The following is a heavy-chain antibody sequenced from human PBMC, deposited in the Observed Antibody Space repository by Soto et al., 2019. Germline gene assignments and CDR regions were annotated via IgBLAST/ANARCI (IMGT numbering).Heavy chain of an antibody. V-gene: IGHV4-39*01. Sequence: SETLSLTCTVSGDSISSSSYYWGWIRQPPGKGLEWIGSIYYSGSTYYNPSLKSRVTISVDTSKNQFSLKVTSATVADTAVYYCARLGGYCSSTGCYGYYALDVWGQGTTVTVSS. D-gene: IGHD2-2*01. CDR2: IYYSGST. J-gene: IGHJ6*02. CDR1: GDSISSSSYY. CDR3: ARLGGYCSSTGCYGYYALDV.